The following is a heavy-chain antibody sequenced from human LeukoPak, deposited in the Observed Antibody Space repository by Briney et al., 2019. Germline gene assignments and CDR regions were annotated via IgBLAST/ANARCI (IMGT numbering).Heavy chain of an antibody. D-gene: IGHD3-16*02. V-gene: IGHV3-23*01. CDR2: ISGSGGST. CDR1: GFTFSSYA. Sequence: PGGSLRLSCAASGFTFSSYAMSWVRQAPGKGLEWVSAISGSGGSTYYADSVKGRFTISRDNSKNTLYLQMNSLRAEDTAVYYCAKDVDYDYVWGSYRYAGYFDYWGQGTPVTVSS. J-gene: IGHJ4*02. CDR3: AKDVDYDYVWGSYRYAGYFDY.